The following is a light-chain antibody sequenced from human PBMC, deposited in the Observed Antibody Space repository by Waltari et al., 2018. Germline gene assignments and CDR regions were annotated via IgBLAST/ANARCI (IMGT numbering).Light chain of an antibody. J-gene: IGKJ2*01. CDR3: QQYDNLSYT. CDR2: DAS. Sequence: DIQMTQSPSSLSVSVGDRVTITCQASQDISNYLNWYQQKPGKAPKLLIYDASNLQTGVPSRFSGSGSGTDFTFTISSPQPEDIATYYCQQYDNLSYTFGQGTKLQIK. CDR1: QDISNY. V-gene: IGKV1-33*01.